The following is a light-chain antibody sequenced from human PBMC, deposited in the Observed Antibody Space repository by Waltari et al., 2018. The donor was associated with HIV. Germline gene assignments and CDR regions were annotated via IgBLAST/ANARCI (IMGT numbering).Light chain of an antibody. V-gene: IGLV2-14*01. Sequence: QSALAQSASVSGSPGQSITIPCTATTNDIDNYEHFSWYQQQSGKAPKLFIYKVTNRPSGVSNRFSGSKSGNTSSLIISGLQTDDEAHYYCATYTRGSTWVFGGGTKVIVL. CDR1: TNDIDNYEH. J-gene: IGLJ3*02. CDR3: ATYTRGSTWV. CDR2: KVT.